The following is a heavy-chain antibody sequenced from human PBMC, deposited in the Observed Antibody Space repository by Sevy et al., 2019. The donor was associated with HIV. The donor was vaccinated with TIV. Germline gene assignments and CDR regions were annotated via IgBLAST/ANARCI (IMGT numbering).Heavy chain of an antibody. J-gene: IGHJ4*02. CDR2: ISGTGGST. CDR3: AKGRSSSSTYNFDY. D-gene: IGHD6-6*01. Sequence: GGSLRLSCAASGFTFNTYAMSWVRQAPGKGLEWVSAISGTGGSTYYTDSVKGRFTISRDNSMNTLYLQMNSLRAEHTAVYYCAKGRSSSSTYNFDYWGQGTLVTVSS. CDR1: GFTFNTYA. V-gene: IGHV3-23*01.